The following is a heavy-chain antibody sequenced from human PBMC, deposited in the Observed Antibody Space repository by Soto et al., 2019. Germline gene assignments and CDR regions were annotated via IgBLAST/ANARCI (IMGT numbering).Heavy chain of an antibody. Sequence: QVQLVESGGGVVQPGRSLRLSCAASGFSFSTYAMHWVRQAPGKVLGWVAVISSEGTTKYNSDSLKGRFTIYRDNAKNTLYLEMNSLRPEDTAVYYCERVARVVPCDAFYIWGQGTMVTVSS. CDR1: GFSFSTYA. J-gene: IGHJ3*02. CDR2: ISSEGTTK. D-gene: IGHD2-15*01. V-gene: IGHV3-30-3*01. CDR3: ERVARVVPCDAFYI.